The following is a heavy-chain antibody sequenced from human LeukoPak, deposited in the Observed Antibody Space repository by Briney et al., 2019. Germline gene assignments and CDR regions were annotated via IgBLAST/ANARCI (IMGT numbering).Heavy chain of an antibody. CDR1: GFTFRTYW. J-gene: IGHJ4*02. CDR2: IKQDGSVK. D-gene: IGHD1/OR15-1a*01. CDR3: ARNFGSQQFDH. Sequence: PGGSLRLSCAASGFTFRTYWMDWVRQAPGKGLEWVANIKQDGSVKNYADSVKGRFTISRDNTKNSLYLEMNSLRGEDTALYYCARNFGSQQFDHWGQGTLVTVSS. V-gene: IGHV3-7*01.